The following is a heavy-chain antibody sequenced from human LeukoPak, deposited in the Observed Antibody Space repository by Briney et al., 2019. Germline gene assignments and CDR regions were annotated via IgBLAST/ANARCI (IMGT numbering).Heavy chain of an antibody. CDR3: ARGVVVTGFGAFDI. D-gene: IGHD2-21*02. J-gene: IGHJ3*02. V-gene: IGHV3-30-3*01. CDR2: ISYDASNK. Sequence: GGSLRLSCAASGFTFSSYAMHWVRQAPGKGLEWVAVISYDASNKYYADSVKGRFTISRDNSKNTLYLQMNSLRAEDTAVYYCARGVVVTGFGAFDIWGQGTMVTVSS. CDR1: GFTFSSYA.